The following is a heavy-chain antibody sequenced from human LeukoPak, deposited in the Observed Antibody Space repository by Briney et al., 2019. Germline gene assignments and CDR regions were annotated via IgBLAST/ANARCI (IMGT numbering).Heavy chain of an antibody. Sequence: SETLSLTCTVSGGSISSYYWSWIRQPPGKGLEWIGYIYYSGSTNYNPSLKSRVTISVDTSKNQFSLKLSSVTAADTAVYYCARVRTVVVVAATVRAFDIWGQGTMVTVSS. CDR3: ARVRTVVVVAATVRAFDI. CDR2: IYYSGST. D-gene: IGHD2-15*01. J-gene: IGHJ3*02. CDR1: GGSISSYY. V-gene: IGHV4-59*01.